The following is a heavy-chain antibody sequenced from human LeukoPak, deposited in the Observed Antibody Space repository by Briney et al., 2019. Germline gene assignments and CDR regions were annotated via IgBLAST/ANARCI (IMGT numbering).Heavy chain of an antibody. CDR2: TSSSGSTI. CDR1: GFTFSSYE. J-gene: IGHJ3*02. D-gene: IGHD3-3*01. V-gene: IGHV3-48*03. CDR3: ARDRAIILLGAFDI. Sequence: GGSLRLSCAASGFTFSSYEMNWVRQAPGKGLEWVSCTSSSGSTIYYADSVKGRFTISRDNAKNSLYLQMNGLRAEDTAVYYCARDRAIILLGAFDIWGQGTMVTVSS.